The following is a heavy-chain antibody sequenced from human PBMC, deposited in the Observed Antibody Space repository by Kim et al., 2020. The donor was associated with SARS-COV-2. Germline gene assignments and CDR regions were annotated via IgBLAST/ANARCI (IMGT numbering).Heavy chain of an antibody. CDR2: IRSKANSYAT. D-gene: IGHD3-9*01. CDR3: TSQYYDILTGYYTGY. J-gene: IGHJ4*02. Sequence: GGSLRLSCAASGFTFSSSAMHWVRQAPGKGLEWVGRIRSKANSYATAYAATVKGRFTISRDDSKNTVYLQMNSLKTEDTAVYYCTSQYYDILTGYYTGYWGQGTLVTVSS. V-gene: IGHV3-73*01. CDR1: GFTFSSSA.